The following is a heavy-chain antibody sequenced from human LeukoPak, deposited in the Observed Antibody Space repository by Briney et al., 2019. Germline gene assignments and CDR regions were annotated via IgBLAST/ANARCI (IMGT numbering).Heavy chain of an antibody. Sequence: GRSLRLSCAASGFTFSSYGMHWVRQAPGKGLKWVAVISYDRSNKYYADSVKGRFTISRDNSENTLYLQMNSLRTEDAAVYFCAKDRIRLTTFGYYYYGMDVWGQGTTVTVSS. CDR3: AKDRIRLTTFGYYYYGMDV. CDR1: GFTFSSYG. J-gene: IGHJ6*02. D-gene: IGHD3-16*01. CDR2: ISYDRSNK. V-gene: IGHV3-30*18.